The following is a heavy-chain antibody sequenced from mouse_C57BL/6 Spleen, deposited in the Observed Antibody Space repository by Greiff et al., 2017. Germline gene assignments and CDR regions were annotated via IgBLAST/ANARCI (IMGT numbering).Heavy chain of an antibody. V-gene: IGHV2-2*01. D-gene: IGHD2-4*01. J-gene: IGHJ2*01. CDR3: ARKGLRGYFDY. CDR2: LWSGGST. Sequence: VQLQQSGPGLVQPSQSLSITCTVSGFSLTSYGVHWVRQSPGKGLEWLGVLWSGGSTDDNAAFVSRQSIRKDNSKSQVFYKMNSLQADDTAIYCCARKGLRGYFDYWGQGTTLTVSS. CDR1: GFSLTSYG.